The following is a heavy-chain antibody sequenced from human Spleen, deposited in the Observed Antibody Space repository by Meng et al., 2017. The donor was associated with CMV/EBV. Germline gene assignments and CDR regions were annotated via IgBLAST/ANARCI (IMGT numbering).Heavy chain of an antibody. CDR1: GYTFTGYY. Sequence: ASVKVSCKASGYTFTGYYMHWVRQAPGQGLEWMGWINPNSGGTNYAQKFQGRVTMTRDTSISTAYMELSRLTSDDTAVFYCARSLVRGIYNYDFWGQGTLVTVSS. V-gene: IGHV1-2*02. CDR3: ARSLVRGIYNYDF. D-gene: IGHD6-6*01. J-gene: IGHJ4*02. CDR2: INPNSGGT.